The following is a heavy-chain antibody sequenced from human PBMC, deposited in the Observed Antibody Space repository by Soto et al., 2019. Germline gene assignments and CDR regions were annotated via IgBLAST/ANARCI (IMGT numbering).Heavy chain of an antibody. V-gene: IGHV1-18*01. CDR1: GYTFTNYA. Sequence: QVQLVQSGGELKKPGASVKVSCKASGYTFTNYAISWVRQAPGRGLEWMGWVNTYNGNPNYAQILQGRVTMTTDTSTATAYMELRILKSVDSAIYYCARDSQYRTSGQGFDSWGQGTLVTVSS. D-gene: IGHD6-13*01. CDR2: VNTYNGNP. CDR3: ARDSQYRTSGQGFDS. J-gene: IGHJ4*02.